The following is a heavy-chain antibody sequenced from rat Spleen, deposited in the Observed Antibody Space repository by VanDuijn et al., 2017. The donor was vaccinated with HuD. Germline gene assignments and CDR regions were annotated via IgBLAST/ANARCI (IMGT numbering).Heavy chain of an antibody. D-gene: IGHD4-3*01. Sequence: VQLKESGPGLVQPSQTLSLTCNVSGFSLIDYGVSWVRQPPGKGLEWVASISPSGGSTSYRDSVKGRFTISRDNAKSTLYLQMDSLRSEDTATYYCASHNSGYFDYWGQGVMVTVSS. J-gene: IGHJ2*01. CDR1: GFSLIDYG. V-gene: IGHV5-19*01. CDR3: ASHNSGYFDY. CDR2: ISPSGGST.